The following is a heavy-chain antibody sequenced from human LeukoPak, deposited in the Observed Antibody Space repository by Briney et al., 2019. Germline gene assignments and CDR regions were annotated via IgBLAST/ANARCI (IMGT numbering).Heavy chain of an antibody. D-gene: IGHD3-9*01. Sequence: GGSLRLSCAASGFSFSSFGMHWVRQAPGKGLEWVAVIWSDGSNQYYADSVRGRFTISRDNPKDTLYLQMNSLRAEDTAVYYCAKPRPHLDWSNWGQGTLVTVSS. CDR1: GFSFSSFG. V-gene: IGHV3-33*06. J-gene: IGHJ4*02. CDR3: AKPRPHLDWSN. CDR2: IWSDGSNQ.